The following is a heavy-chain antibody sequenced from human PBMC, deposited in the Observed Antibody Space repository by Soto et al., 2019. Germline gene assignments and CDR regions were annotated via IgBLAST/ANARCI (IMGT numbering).Heavy chain of an antibody. D-gene: IGHD6-13*01. CDR1: GGTLSSSSLY. CDR2: IYYTGST. Sequence: PSVTLSLPCTASGGTLSSSSLYCGWFRPHTGTGLECIGSIYYTGSTYYNPSLKSRVTISVDTSKNQFSLKLSSVTAADTAVYYCARHGVAAAKCDYWGQGTLVTVSS. CDR3: ARHGVAAAKCDY. J-gene: IGHJ4*02. V-gene: IGHV4-39*01.